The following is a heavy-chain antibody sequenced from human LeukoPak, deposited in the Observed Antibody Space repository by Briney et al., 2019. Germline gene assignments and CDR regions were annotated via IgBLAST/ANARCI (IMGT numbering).Heavy chain of an antibody. CDR2: IRYDGSNK. CDR3: ARGNIAPNHQQLGTEFDY. V-gene: IGHV3-30*02. CDR1: GFTFSSYG. Sequence: PGGSLRLSCAASGFTFSSYGMHWVRQAPGKGLEWVAFIRYDGSNKYYADSVKGRITISRDNSKNTLYLQMNSLRAEDTAVYYCARGNIAPNHQQLGTEFDYWGQGTLVTVSS. J-gene: IGHJ4*02. D-gene: IGHD6-6*01.